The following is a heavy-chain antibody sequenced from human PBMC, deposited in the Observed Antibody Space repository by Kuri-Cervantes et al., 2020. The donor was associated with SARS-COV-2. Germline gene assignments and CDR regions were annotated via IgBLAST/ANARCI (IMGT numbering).Heavy chain of an antibody. Sequence: GGFLRLSCAASGFTFSDSAMTWVPQAPGKGLDWVSIISGSADSTYYADSVKGRFSISRDNSKNTLFLQMNSLRAEDTAIYYCVRGGIAATGPDDYWGQGTLVTVSS. CDR2: ISGSADST. V-gene: IGHV3-23*01. D-gene: IGHD6-13*01. J-gene: IGHJ4*02. CDR1: GFTFSDSA. CDR3: VRGGIAATGPDDY.